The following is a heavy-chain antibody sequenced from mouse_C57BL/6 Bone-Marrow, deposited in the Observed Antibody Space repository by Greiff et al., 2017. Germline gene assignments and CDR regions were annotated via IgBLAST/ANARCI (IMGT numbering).Heavy chain of an antibody. CDR3: ARSLCGFDY. CDR1: GFSLTSYA. J-gene: IGHJ2*01. Sequence: VQLVESGPGLVAPSQSLSITCTVSGFSLTSYAISWVRQPPGKGLEWLGVIWTGGGTNYNSALKSRLSISKDNSKSQVFFKMSSLQTEDTARYYCARSLCGFDYWGQGTTLTVSS. V-gene: IGHV2-9-1*01. CDR2: IWTGGGT.